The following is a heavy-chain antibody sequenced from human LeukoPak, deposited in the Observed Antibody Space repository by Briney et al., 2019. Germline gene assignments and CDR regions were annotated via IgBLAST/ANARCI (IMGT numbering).Heavy chain of an antibody. CDR1: GFTFSSYA. D-gene: IGHD3-22*01. CDR2: ISGSGGST. CDR3: AKGSYYDSSGSFYFDY. J-gene: IGHJ4*02. V-gene: IGHV3-23*01. Sequence: GGSLRPSCAASGFTFSSYAMSWVRQAPGKGLEWVSAISGSGGSTYYADSVKGRFTISRDNSKNTLYLQMNSLRAEDTAVYYCAKGSYYDSSGSFYFDYWGQGTLVTVSS.